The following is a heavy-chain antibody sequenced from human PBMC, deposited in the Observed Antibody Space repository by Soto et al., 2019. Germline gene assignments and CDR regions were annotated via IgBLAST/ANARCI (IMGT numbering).Heavy chain of an antibody. Sequence: QVQLVQSGAEVKKPGASVKVSCKASGYTFTSYDINWVRQATGQGLEWMGWMNPNSGNTGYAQKFQGRVTMTRNTSISTAYMELSSLRSEDTAVYYCARDDTHYDILTGYYGTEVFWFDPWGQGTLVTVSS. D-gene: IGHD3-9*01. V-gene: IGHV1-8*01. CDR2: MNPNSGNT. CDR1: GYTFTSYD. CDR3: ARDDTHYDILTGYYGTEVFWFDP. J-gene: IGHJ5*02.